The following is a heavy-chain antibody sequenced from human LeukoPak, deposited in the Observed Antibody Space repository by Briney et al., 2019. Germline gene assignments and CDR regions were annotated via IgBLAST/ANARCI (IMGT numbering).Heavy chain of an antibody. CDR1: GFTFSSYW. V-gene: IGHV3-74*01. J-gene: IGHJ4*02. D-gene: IGHD3-22*01. CDR3: TRDRSSVYFDY. CDR2: IKIDGSGI. Sequence: GGSLRLSCVASGFTFSSYWMHWVRQAPGKGLVWVSRIKIDGSGIGYADSVKGRFTISRDNAKNTLYLQMNSLRAEDTAVYYCTRDRSSVYFDYWGQGTLVIVSS.